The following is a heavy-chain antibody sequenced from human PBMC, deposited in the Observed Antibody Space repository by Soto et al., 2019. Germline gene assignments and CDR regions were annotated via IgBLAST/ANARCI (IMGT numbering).Heavy chain of an antibody. D-gene: IGHD3-16*01. J-gene: IGHJ5*02. V-gene: IGHV3-73*01. Sequence: HPVGSLSLSCAASGFAFSGSAMHWLRQASGKGLEWVGRIRSKANSYATTYAASVKGRFTISRDDSKNTAYLQMNSLKTEDTAVYYCTKYVSWGQGTLVTVSS. CDR2: IRSKANSYAT. CDR3: TKYVS. CDR1: GFAFSGSA.